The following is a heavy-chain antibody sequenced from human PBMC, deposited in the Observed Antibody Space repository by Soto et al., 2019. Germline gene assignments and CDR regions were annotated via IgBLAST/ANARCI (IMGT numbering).Heavy chain of an antibody. CDR2: MSYDGSHE. D-gene: IGHD2-8*01. Sequence: VGSLRLSCVASGFTFSSYGMHWVRQAPGKGLEWVAVMSYDGSHEYYADSVKGRFTISRDNSKTILYLQMNSLRLEDTAVYYCAKGSVLRVVEAPLAILGGVDVWGQGAMVTVSS. CDR1: GFTFSSYG. CDR3: AKGSVLRVVEAPLAILGGVDV. J-gene: IGHJ6*02. V-gene: IGHV3-33*06.